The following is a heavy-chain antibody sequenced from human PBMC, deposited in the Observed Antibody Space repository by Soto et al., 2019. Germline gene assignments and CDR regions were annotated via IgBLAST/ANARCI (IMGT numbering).Heavy chain of an antibody. CDR3: ARDLAVSSSVHNWFDP. CDR1: GYTFTGYY. D-gene: IGHD6-6*01. Sequence: ASVKVSCKASGYTFTGYYMHWVRQAPGQGLEWMGWINPNSGGTNYAQKFQGWVTMTRDTSISTAYMELSRLRSDDTAVYYCARDLAVSSSVHNWFDPWGQGTLVTVSS. CDR2: INPNSGGT. J-gene: IGHJ5*02. V-gene: IGHV1-2*04.